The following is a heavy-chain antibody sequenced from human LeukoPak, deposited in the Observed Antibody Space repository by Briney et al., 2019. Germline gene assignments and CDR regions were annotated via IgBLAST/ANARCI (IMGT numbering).Heavy chain of an antibody. Sequence: PGGSLRLSCAASGFTFSSYSMNWVRQAPGKGLEWVSYISSSSSTIYYADSVKGRFTISRDNAKNSLYLQMNSLRAEGTAVYYCARDRLTGYYHDSSGYCYWGQGTLVTVSS. CDR3: ARDRLTGYYHDSSGYCY. V-gene: IGHV3-48*01. D-gene: IGHD3-22*01. CDR2: ISSSSSTI. CDR1: GFTFSSYS. J-gene: IGHJ4*02.